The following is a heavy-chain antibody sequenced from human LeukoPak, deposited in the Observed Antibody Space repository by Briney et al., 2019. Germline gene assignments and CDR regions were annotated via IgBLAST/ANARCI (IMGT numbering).Heavy chain of an antibody. CDR2: IRYDGSNK. D-gene: IGHD2-2*01. V-gene: IGHV3-30*02. Sequence: GGSLRLSCAASGFTFSSYGMHWVRQAPGKGLEWVAFIRYDGSNKYYADSVKGRFTISRDNSKNTLYLQMNSLRAEDTAVYYCAKVGVVPAAEGYYYYMDVWGKGTTVTVSS. CDR3: AKVGVVPAAEGYYYYMDV. CDR1: GFTFSSYG. J-gene: IGHJ6*03.